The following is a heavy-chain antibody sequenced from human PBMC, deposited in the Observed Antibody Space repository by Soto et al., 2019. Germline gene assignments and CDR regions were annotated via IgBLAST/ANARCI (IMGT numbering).Heavy chain of an antibody. CDR1: GFSLSTSGVG. V-gene: IGHV2-5*02. D-gene: IGHD3-10*01. CDR2: IYWDDDK. Sequence: QITLKESGPTLVKPTQTLTLTCTFSGFSLSTSGVGVGWIRQPRGKALEWLALIYWDDDKRYSPSLKSRLTITKDTSTNQVVLTMTNMDPVDTATYYCAHTLYGSGSYYSGVDAFDIWGQGTMVTVSS. CDR3: AHTLYGSGSYYSGVDAFDI. J-gene: IGHJ3*02.